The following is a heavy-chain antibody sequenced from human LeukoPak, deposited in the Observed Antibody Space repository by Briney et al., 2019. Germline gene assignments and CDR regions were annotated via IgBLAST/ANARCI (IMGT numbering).Heavy chain of an antibody. D-gene: IGHD2-2*01. V-gene: IGHV4-30-4*08. CDR1: GGSISSGDYY. CDR2: IYYSGST. J-gene: IGHJ4*02. CDR3: AREVVVVPAVIESSAFNFDY. Sequence: SETLSLTCTVSGGSISSGDYYWSWIRQPPGKGLEWIGYIYYSGSTYYNPSLKSRVTISVDTSKNQFSLKLSSVTAADTAVYYCAREVVVVPAVIESSAFNFDYWGQGTLVTVSS.